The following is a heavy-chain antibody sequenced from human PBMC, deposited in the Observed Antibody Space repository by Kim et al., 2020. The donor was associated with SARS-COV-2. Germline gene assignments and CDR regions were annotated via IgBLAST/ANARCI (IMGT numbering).Heavy chain of an antibody. J-gene: IGHJ5*02. CDR1: GGTFSSYA. CDR2: IIPIFGTA. Sequence: SVKVSCKASGGTFSSYAISWVRQAPGQGLEWMGGIIPIFGTANYAQKFQGRVTITADESTSTAYMELSSLRSEDTAVYYCARKQQLAFNWFDPWGQGTLVTVSS. D-gene: IGHD6-13*01. CDR3: ARKQQLAFNWFDP. V-gene: IGHV1-69*13.